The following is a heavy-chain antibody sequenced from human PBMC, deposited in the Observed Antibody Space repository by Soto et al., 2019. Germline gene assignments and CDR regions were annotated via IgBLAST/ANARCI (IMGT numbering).Heavy chain of an antibody. V-gene: IGHV1-2*04. J-gene: IGHJ3*02. CDR2: INPNSGGT. Sequence: GASVKVSCKASGYTFTGYYMHWVRQAPGQGLEWMGWINPNSGGTNYAQKLQGWVTMTRDTSISTAYMELSGLRSDDTAVYYCARGRSYHYDTSGYTAAAFDIWGQGTMVTVS. CDR3: ARGRSYHYDTSGYTAAAFDI. D-gene: IGHD3-22*01. CDR1: GYTFTGYY.